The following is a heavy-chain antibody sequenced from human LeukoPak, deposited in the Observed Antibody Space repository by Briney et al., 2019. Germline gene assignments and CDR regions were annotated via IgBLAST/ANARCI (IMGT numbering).Heavy chain of an antibody. J-gene: IGHJ5*02. V-gene: IGHV3-23*01. CDR1: GFTFSSYS. Sequence: PGGSLRLSCAASGFTFSSYSMNWVRQAPGKGLEWVSAMSSSDDGRYYAASVRGRFTISRDTSRSTLYLQMNSLRAEDAAVYYCAKDSRSSSSWGQGTLVTVSS. D-gene: IGHD6-6*01. CDR2: MSSSDDGR. CDR3: AKDSRSSSS.